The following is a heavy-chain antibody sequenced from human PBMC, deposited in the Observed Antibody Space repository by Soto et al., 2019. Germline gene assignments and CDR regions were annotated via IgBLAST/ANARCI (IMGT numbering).Heavy chain of an antibody. CDR1: GFTLSSYG. CDR3: AREDYGDYVGAFDY. Sequence: PGGSLRLSCAASGFTLSSYGMHWVRQAPGKGLEWVAVIWYDGSNKYYADSVKGRFTISRDNSKNTLYLQMNSQRAQYTEGNYCAREDYGDYVGAFDYWGQGTLVTVSS. J-gene: IGHJ4*02. V-gene: IGHV3-33*01. D-gene: IGHD4-17*01. CDR2: IWYDGSNK.